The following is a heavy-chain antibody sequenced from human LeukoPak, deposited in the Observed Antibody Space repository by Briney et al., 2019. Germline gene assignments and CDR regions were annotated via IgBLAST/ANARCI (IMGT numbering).Heavy chain of an antibody. D-gene: IGHD3-9*01. CDR1: GGSISSYY. Sequence: PSETLSLTCTVSGGSISSYYWSWIRQPPGKGLEWIGYIYYSGSTNYNPSLKSRVTISVDTSKNQFSLKLSSVTAADTAVYYCARVVPYYDILTGYYPVHFDYWGQGTLVTVSS. CDR3: ARVVPYYDILTGYYPVHFDY. CDR2: IYYSGST. J-gene: IGHJ4*02. V-gene: IGHV4-59*01.